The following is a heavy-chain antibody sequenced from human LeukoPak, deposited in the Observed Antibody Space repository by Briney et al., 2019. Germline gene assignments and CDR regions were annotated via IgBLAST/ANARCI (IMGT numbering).Heavy chain of an antibody. CDR2: IYPGDSDT. Sequence: GESLKISCKGSGYSFTSYWIGWVHQMPGKDLEWMGIIYPGDSDTRYSPSFQGQVTISADKSTSTAYLQWSSLKASDTAMYYCARHRATYYYDSSGYYFDYWGQGTLVTVSS. J-gene: IGHJ4*02. V-gene: IGHV5-51*07. CDR3: ARHRATYYYDSSGYYFDY. CDR1: GYSFTSYW. D-gene: IGHD3-22*01.